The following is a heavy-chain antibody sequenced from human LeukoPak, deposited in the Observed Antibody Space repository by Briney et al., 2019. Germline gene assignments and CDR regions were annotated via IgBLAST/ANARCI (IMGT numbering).Heavy chain of an antibody. CDR2: IIGSGRDT. CDR1: GFTFSSYA. D-gene: IGHD6-19*01. V-gene: IGHV3-23*01. Sequence: GGSLRLSCAASGFTFSSYAMNWVRQAPGKRLEWVSSIIGSGRDTYYADSVKGRITISRDNSKNTLYLQMNSLRTEATAVYYCAKDARRTFGLSSGLYRGSYYFDYWGQGTLVTVSS. CDR3: AKDARRTFGLSSGLYRGSYYFDY. J-gene: IGHJ4*02.